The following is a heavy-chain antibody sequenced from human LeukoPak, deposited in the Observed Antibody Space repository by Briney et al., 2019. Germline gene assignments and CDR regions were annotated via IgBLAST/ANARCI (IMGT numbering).Heavy chain of an antibody. CDR3: ARAAAYCGGDRYSDY. J-gene: IGHJ4*02. Sequence: PSETLSLTCTVSGGSISNYYCNWIRQPAGKGLEWIGRVYASGSTDYNPSLKSRVTISVDTSKNQFSLKLNSVTAADTAVYYCARAAAYCGGDRYSDYWGQGTLVTVSS. CDR2: VYASGST. CDR1: GGSISNYY. D-gene: IGHD2-21*01. V-gene: IGHV4-4*07.